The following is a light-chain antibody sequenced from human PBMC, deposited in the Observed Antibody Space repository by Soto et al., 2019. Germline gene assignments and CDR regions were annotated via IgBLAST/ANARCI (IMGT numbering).Light chain of an antibody. CDR2: GAS. CDR3: KQYNNWWT. J-gene: IGKJ1*01. Sequence: VLTQSPGTLSLSPGDSATLSCRASQSVSSNLAWYQQKPCQAPRLLIYGASTRATGIQASFSGSGSGTEFTLTISSLQSEDFAVYYCKQYNNWWTFGQGTKVDIK. CDR1: QSVSSN. V-gene: IGKV3-15*01.